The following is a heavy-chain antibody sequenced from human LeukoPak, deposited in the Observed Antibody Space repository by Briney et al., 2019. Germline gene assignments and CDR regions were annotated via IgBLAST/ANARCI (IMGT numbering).Heavy chain of an antibody. CDR2: IYYSGST. J-gene: IGHJ6*03. D-gene: IGHD1-14*01. Sequence: SQTLSLTCAVSGGSISRGGYSWIWIRQPPGKGLEWIGYIYYSGSTYYIPSLKSRVTISVDTSKNQFSLKLSSVTAADTAVYYCARASEDYYYYYMDVWGKGTTVTISS. V-gene: IGHV4-30-4*07. CDR1: GGSISRGGYS. CDR3: ARASEDYYYYYMDV.